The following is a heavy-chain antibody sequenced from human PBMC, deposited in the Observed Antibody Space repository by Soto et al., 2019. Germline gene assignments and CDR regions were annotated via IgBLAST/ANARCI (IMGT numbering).Heavy chain of an antibody. CDR2: IYYSGST. V-gene: IGHV4-30-4*01. J-gene: IGHJ5*02. CDR1: GGSISSGDYY. D-gene: IGHD5-18*01. CDR3: ASLKLGYSTFDP. Sequence: QVRLQESGPGLVKPSQTLSLTCTVSGGSISSGDYYWSWIRQPPGKGLEWIGYIYYSGSTYYNPSLQRRVTIPADTSKNQFALKLSSVTAADTAVYYCASLKLGYSTFDPWGQGTLVTVSS.